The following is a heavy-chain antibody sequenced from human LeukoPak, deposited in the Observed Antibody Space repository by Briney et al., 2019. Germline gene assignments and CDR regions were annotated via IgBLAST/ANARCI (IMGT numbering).Heavy chain of an antibody. J-gene: IGHJ5*02. Sequence: ASVKVSCKASGYSFASFGINWVRQAPGHGLVWMGWISASNGNTDYAQNFQGRVTMTTDTSTSTAYMELKSLRSDDTAVYYCAREGRLAPWLVPGGWFDPWGQGTLVTVSS. V-gene: IGHV1-18*01. CDR2: ISASNGNT. CDR1: GYSFASFG. D-gene: IGHD6-19*01. CDR3: AREGRLAPWLVPGGWFDP.